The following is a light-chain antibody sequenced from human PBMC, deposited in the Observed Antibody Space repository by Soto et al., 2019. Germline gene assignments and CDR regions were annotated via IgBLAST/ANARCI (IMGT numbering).Light chain of an antibody. J-gene: IGKJ5*01. CDR2: GAS. V-gene: IGKV3-20*01. CDR1: QSVSSSY. CDR3: QQYGSSPPVT. Sequence: EIVLTQSPGTLSLSPGERATLSCRASQSVSSSYLAWYQQKPGQAPRHLIYGASSRATGIPDRFSGSGSGTDFTLTIRRLEPEDFAVYYCQQYGSSPPVTFGQGTRLEIK.